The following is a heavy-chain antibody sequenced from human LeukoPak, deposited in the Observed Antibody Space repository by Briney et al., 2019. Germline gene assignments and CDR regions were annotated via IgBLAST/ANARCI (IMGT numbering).Heavy chain of an antibody. CDR2: IRYDGSNK. V-gene: IGHV3-30*02. J-gene: IGHJ3*02. CDR1: GFTFSSDG. Sequence: GGSLRLSCAASGFTFSSDGMHWVRQAPGKGLEWVAFIRYDGSNKYYADSVKGRFTISRDNSKNTLYLQMNSLRAEDTAVYYCARDPGGYGPRAFDIWGQGTMVTVSS. CDR3: ARDPGGYGPRAFDI. D-gene: IGHD3-10*01.